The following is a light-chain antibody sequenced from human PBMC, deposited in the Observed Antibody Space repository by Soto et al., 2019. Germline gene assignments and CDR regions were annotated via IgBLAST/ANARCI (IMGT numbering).Light chain of an antibody. CDR1: QSISTY. CDR2: DAS. CDR3: QQRSNWPRT. J-gene: IGKJ3*01. V-gene: IGKV3-11*01. Sequence: EIVLTQSPATLSLSPGERATLSCRASQSISTYLAWYQQKPGQAPRLLIYDASNRATGIPARFTGSGSGTYFPLTISSLEPEDFAFYSCQQRSNWPRTFGPGTKVDIK.